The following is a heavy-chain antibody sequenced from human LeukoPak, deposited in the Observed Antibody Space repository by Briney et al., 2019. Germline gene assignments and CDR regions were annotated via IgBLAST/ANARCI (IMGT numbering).Heavy chain of an antibody. D-gene: IGHD2-2*01. J-gene: IGHJ5*02. V-gene: IGHV3-23*01. CDR2: ISGSGSST. CDR3: AKLKYQLLSHWFDP. CDR1: GFTFSSYA. Sequence: GGSLRLSCAASGFTFSSYALSWVRQAPGKGLEWVSAISGSGSSTYYADSVKGRFTISRDNSKNTLYLQMNSLRAEDTAVYYCAKLKYQLLSHWFDPWGQGTLVTVSS.